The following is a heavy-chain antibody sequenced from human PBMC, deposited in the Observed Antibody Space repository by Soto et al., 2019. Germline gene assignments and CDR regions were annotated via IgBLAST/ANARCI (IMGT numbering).Heavy chain of an antibody. V-gene: IGHV3-74*01. CDR3: ARGAFGAYYLDY. D-gene: IGHD3-3*01. Sequence: EVQLVDSGGGLVQPGGSLRLSCAASGFTFSSYWIHWVRQAPGEGLGWVSRIKGDGITTNYADSVKGRFTISRDYAKNTVFLQMNSLRAEDTAVYYCARGAFGAYYLDYWGQGTLVTVSS. J-gene: IGHJ4*02. CDR2: IKGDGITT. CDR1: GFTFSSYW.